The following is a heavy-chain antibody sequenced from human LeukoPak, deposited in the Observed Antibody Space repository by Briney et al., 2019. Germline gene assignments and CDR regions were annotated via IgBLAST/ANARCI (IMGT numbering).Heavy chain of an antibody. CDR3: ARGRWLVLDY. CDR2: IYYSGST. J-gene: IGHJ4*02. Sequence: PSETLSLTCTVSGGSISSGGYYWSWIRQHPGKGLEWIGYIYYSGSTYYDPSLKSRVTISVDTSKNQFSLKLSSVTAADTAVYCCARGRWLVLDYWGQGTLVTVSS. D-gene: IGHD6-19*01. V-gene: IGHV4-31*03. CDR1: GGSISSGGYY.